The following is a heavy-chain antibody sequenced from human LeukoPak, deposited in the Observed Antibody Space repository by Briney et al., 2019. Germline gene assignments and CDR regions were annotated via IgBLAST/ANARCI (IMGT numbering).Heavy chain of an antibody. V-gene: IGHV3-21*01. CDR1: GFSFNTYS. D-gene: IGHD1-1*01. CDR2: ISSSSSYI. Sequence: GGSLRLSCAASGFSFNTYSMNWVRLAPGKGLEWVSSISSSSSYISHADSVKGRFTISRDNAKNSLYLQMNSLRVEDTAVYYCARDLQGNTTGPGEYWGQGTLVTVSP. J-gene: IGHJ4*02. CDR3: ARDLQGNTTGPGEY.